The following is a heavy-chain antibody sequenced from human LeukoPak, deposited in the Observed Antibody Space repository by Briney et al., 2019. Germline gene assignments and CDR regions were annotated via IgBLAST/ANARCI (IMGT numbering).Heavy chain of an antibody. CDR3: ARGKVYSSPSNWFDP. Sequence: PGGSLRLSCAASGFTLSSNWMHWVRQAPGKGLVWVSRINNDGSSTSYADSVKGRFTISRDNAKDTLFLQMNSLRAEDTAVYYCARGKVYSSPSNWFDPWGQGTLVTVSS. D-gene: IGHD6-19*01. CDR1: GFTLSSNW. CDR2: INNDGSST. J-gene: IGHJ5*02. V-gene: IGHV3-74*01.